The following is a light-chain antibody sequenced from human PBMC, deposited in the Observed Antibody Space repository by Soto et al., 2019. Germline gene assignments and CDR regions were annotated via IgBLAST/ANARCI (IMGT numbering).Light chain of an antibody. CDR3: LHLNSYSPDT. CDR1: QGISSY. V-gene: IGKV1-9*01. J-gene: IGKJ3*01. Sequence: DIQLTQSPSFLSASVGDRVTITCRASQGISSYLAWYQQKPGKAPKLLIFAASTLQNGVPSRFIGSGSGTEFTLTISSLQPEDFATYYCLHLNSYSPDTFGPGTKVDIK. CDR2: AAS.